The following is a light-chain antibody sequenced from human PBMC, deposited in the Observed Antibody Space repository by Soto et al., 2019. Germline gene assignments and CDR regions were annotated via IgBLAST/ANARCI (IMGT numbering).Light chain of an antibody. V-gene: IGKV3-20*01. CDR3: QQYRTSPKT. J-gene: IGKJ1*01. Sequence: DIVLTQSPCTWALSTGSCGTSQSVSSSYLAWYQQKPGQAPRLLIYGASRRAPGIPERFSGSGSGTDFTLTISRLEPEDFAVYYCQQYRTSPKTFGQGTKVDIK. CDR1: QSVSSSY. CDR2: GAS.